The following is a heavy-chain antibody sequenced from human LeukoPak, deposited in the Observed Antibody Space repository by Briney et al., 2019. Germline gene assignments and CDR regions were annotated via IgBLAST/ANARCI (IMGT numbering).Heavy chain of an antibody. D-gene: IGHD3-3*01. CDR3: ASSSRAGWLLYHYAFDY. Sequence: ASVKVSCKASGYTFTSYYMHWVRQAPGQGLEWMGIINPSGVSTSYAQKFQGRVTMTRDTSTSTVYMELSRLRSEDTAVYYCASSSRAGWLLYHYAFDYWGQGTLVTVSS. CDR1: GYTFTSYY. V-gene: IGHV1-46*01. CDR2: INPSGVST. J-gene: IGHJ4*02.